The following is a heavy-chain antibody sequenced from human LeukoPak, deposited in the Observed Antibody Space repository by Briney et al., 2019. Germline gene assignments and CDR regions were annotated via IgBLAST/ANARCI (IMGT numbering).Heavy chain of an antibody. D-gene: IGHD6-19*01. CDR3: ASWPVGWYGEDS. Sequence: SETLSLTCTVSGGSISSGSYYWTWIRQPAGKGLEWIGRIYTSGSTNYNPSLKSRVTISVDTSKNQFSLKLSSVSAADTAVYYCASWPVGWYGEDSWGQGTLVTVSS. CDR2: IYTSGST. J-gene: IGHJ4*02. CDR1: GGSISSGSYY. V-gene: IGHV4-61*02.